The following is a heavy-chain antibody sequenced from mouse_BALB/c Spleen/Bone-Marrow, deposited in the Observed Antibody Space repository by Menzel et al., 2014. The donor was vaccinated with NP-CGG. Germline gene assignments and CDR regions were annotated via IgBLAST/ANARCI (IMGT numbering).Heavy chain of an antibody. CDR3: ARPYDFGAWFAY. CDR2: ISSGGSYT. CDR1: GFTFSSYG. J-gene: IGHJ3*01. V-gene: IGHV5-6*01. D-gene: IGHD2-4*01. Sequence: EVQVVESGGGLVQPGGSLKLSCAASGFTFSSYGMSWVRQTPDKRLEWVATISSGGSYTYYPDSVKGRFTISRDNAKNTLYLQMSSLKSEDTAMYYCARPYDFGAWFAYWGQGTLVTVSA.